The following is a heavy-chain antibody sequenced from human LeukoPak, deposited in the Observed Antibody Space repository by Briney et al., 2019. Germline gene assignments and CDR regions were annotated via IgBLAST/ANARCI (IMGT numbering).Heavy chain of an antibody. V-gene: IGHV4-59*08. J-gene: IGHJ6*02. Sequence: SETLSLTCTVSGGSISSYYWSWIRQPPGKGLEWIGYIYYSGSTNYNPSLKSRVTISVDTSKNQFSLKLSPVTAADTAVYYCARHHHGMDVWGQGTTVTVSS. CDR3: ARHHHGMDV. CDR2: IYYSGST. CDR1: GGSISSYY.